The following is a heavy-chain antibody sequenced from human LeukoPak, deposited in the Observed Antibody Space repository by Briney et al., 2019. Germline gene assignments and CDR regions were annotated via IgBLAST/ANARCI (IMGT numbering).Heavy chain of an antibody. J-gene: IGHJ4*02. D-gene: IGHD1-26*01. Sequence: ASVNVSCKTSGYTFTTYAIHWVRQAPGQGLEYMGWISTNTGNPTYAQGFAGRLVFSLDTSVTTAYLQISSLKAEDTALYYCARDRSWQQPLGYWGQGTLVTVSS. CDR2: ISTNTGNP. CDR3: ARDRSWQQPLGY. V-gene: IGHV7-4-1*02. CDR1: GYTFTTYA.